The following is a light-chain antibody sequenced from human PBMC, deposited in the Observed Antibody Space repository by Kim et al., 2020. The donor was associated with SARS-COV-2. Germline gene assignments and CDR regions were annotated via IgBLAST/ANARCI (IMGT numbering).Light chain of an antibody. Sequence: SMSPVQTASITCSGDKLGDKYACWYQQKPGQSPVLVIYQDSKRPSGIPERFSGSNSGNTATLTISGTQAMDEADYYCQAWDSTWVFGGGTQLTVL. CDR2: QDS. J-gene: IGLJ3*02. CDR1: KLGDKY. CDR3: QAWDSTWV. V-gene: IGLV3-1*01.